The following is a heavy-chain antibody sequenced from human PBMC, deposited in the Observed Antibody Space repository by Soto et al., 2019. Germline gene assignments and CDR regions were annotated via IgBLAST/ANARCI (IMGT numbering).Heavy chain of an antibody. CDR3: ARVAFPSGTIALHYYYGMDV. Sequence: ASVKVSCKASGYTFTSYGISWVRQAPGQGLEWMGWISAYNGNANYAQKLQGRVTMTTDTSTSTAYMELRSLRSEDTAVYYCARVAFPSGTIALHYYYGMDVWGQGTTVTVS. V-gene: IGHV1-18*01. CDR2: ISAYNGNA. CDR1: GYTFTSYG. D-gene: IGHD3-9*01. J-gene: IGHJ6*02.